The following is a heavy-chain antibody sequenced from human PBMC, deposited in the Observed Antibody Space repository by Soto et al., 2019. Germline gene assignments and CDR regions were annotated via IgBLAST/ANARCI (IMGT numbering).Heavy chain of an antibody. CDR2: ISGSGGTS. CDR1: GFNFRSYA. V-gene: IGHV3-23*01. J-gene: IGHJ4*01. Sequence: DVELSESGGGLVQPGGSLRLSCAASGFNFRSYAMSWVRRAPGKGLEWVSAISGSGGTSYFADSVRGRFTISRDNSKNKLYLQLSSLRVEDTAEYFCAKGRGSSWTIDYWGHGTLVTVSS. CDR3: AKGRGSSWTIDY. D-gene: IGHD6-13*01.